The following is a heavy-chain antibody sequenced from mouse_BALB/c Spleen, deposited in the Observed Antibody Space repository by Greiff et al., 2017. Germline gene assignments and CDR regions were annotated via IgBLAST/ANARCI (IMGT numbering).Heavy chain of an antibody. CDR1: GYAFTNYL. J-gene: IGHJ3*01. CDR3: ARDDGYYFAY. D-gene: IGHD2-3*01. CDR2: INPGSGGT. Sequence: QVQLKQSGAELVRPGTSVKVSCKASGYAFTNYLIEWVKQRPGQGLEWIGVINPGSGGTNYNEKFKGKATLTADKSSSTAYMQLSSLTSDDSAVYFCARDDGYYFAYWGQGTLVTVSA. V-gene: IGHV1-54*01.